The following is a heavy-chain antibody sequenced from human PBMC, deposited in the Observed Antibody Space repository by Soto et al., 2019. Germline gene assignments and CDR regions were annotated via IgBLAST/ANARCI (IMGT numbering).Heavy chain of an antibody. Sequence: SETLSLTCTVSGGSVSNSNYYWGWIRQSPGKGQEWIGSVYYRGRSYSKSSVKSRVTISVDTSKNQFSLNLNSVTASDTAVYFCVSQRTSVLTQAYFDYWGPGALVTVSS. J-gene: IGHJ4*02. CDR3: VSQRTSVLTQAYFDY. V-gene: IGHV4-39*01. CDR1: GGSVSNSNYY. D-gene: IGHD2-8*01. CDR2: VYYRGRS.